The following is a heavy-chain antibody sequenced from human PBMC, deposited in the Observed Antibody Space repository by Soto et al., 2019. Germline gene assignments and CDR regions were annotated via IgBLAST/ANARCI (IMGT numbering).Heavy chain of an antibody. V-gene: IGHV3-53*01. CDR3: TKGTSTTSGPVY. D-gene: IGHD1-1*01. Sequence: PGGSLRLSCAASGFSVTTYRMSWVRQAPGKGLEWVSVIYGGGSTVYAASVKGRFTVSRDDSKNIVYVEVNSLTAEDTAVYYCTKGTSTTSGPVYWGQGTPVTVSS. J-gene: IGHJ4*02. CDR2: IYGGGST. CDR1: GFSVTTYR.